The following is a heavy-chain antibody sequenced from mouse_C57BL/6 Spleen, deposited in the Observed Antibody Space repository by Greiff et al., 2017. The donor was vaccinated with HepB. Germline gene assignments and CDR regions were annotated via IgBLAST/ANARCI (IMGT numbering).Heavy chain of an antibody. Sequence: QVQLQQPGAELVKPGASVKLSCKASGYTFTSYWMQWVKQRPGQGLEWIGEIDPSDSYTNYNQKFKGKATLTVDTSSSTAYMQLSSRTSEDSAVYYCARSGTVVPYWGQGTLVTVSA. CDR2: IDPSDSYT. J-gene: IGHJ3*01. CDR1: GYTFTSYW. D-gene: IGHD1-1*01. V-gene: IGHV1-50*01. CDR3: ARSGTVVPY.